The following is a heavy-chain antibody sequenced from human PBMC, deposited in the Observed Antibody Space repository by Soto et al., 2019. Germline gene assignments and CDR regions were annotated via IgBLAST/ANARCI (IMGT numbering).Heavy chain of an antibody. V-gene: IGHV3-49*03. D-gene: IGHD2-15*01. J-gene: IGHJ4*02. CDR3: TRDLGGYCSGGSCYSTPDY. Sequence: GGSLRLSCTASGFTFGDYAMSWFRQAPGKGLEWVGFIRSKAYGGTTEYAASVKGRFTISRDDSKSIAYLQMNSLKTEDTAVYYCTRDLGGYCSGGSCYSTPDYWGQGTLVTVSS. CDR1: GFTFGDYA. CDR2: IRSKAYGGTT.